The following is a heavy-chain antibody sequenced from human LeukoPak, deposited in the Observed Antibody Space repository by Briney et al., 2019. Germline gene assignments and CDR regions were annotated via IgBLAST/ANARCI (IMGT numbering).Heavy chain of an antibody. V-gene: IGHV4-30-4*01. D-gene: IGHD4-17*01. Sequence: SQTLSLTCTVSGGSISSGDYYWSWIRPPPGKGLEWIGYIYYSGSTYYNPSLKSRVTISVDTSKNQFSLKLSSVTAADTAVYYCAREIRVTTVTTGYDYWGQGTLVTVSS. CDR2: IYYSGST. CDR3: AREIRVTTVTTGYDY. J-gene: IGHJ4*02. CDR1: GGSISSGDYY.